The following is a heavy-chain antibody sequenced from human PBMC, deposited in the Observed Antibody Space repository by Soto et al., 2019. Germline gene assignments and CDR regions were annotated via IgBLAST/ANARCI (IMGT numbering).Heavy chain of an antibody. D-gene: IGHD5-12*01. CDR3: AKLVGAASIGDY. CDR1: GFTFSTYG. V-gene: IGHV3-30*18. CDR2: ISSDGSRK. Sequence: QVQLVESGGGVVLPGRSLRLSCAASGFTFSTYGMHWVRQAPGKGLQWVAVISSDGSRKYYGDSVKGRFTISRDNSKNTLYLQMNSLRIEDTAVYYCAKLVGAASIGDYWGQGTLVTVSS. J-gene: IGHJ4*02.